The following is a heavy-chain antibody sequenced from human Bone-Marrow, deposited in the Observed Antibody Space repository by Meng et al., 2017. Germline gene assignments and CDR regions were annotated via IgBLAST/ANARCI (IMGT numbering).Heavy chain of an antibody. D-gene: IGHD2-15*01. CDR1: GGSINSAGYY. CDR2: IYYTENT. J-gene: IGHJ5*02. V-gene: IGHV4-31*01. Sequence: GQLQESGPGLAKPAQSLSLTCSVSGGSINSAGYYWSWIRQHPGKGLEWIGYIYYTENTYYNPSLKSPMTISLDKSKNQFSLKLNSVTVADTAVYYCARGRASCSSGGCSLGWFDPWGQGTLVTVSS. CDR3: ARGRASCSSGGCSLGWFDP.